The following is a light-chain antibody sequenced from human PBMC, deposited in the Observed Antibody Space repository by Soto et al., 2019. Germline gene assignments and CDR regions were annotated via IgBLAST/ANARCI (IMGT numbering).Light chain of an antibody. CDR2: AAS. J-gene: IGKJ4*01. CDR3: QQYYSYPL. CDR1: QGISSY. V-gene: IGKV1-8*01. Sequence: IRMTQSPSYFFQSTGARVTITCRASQGISSYLAWYQQKPGKAPKLLIYAASTLQSGVPSRFSGSGSGTDFTLTISCLQSEDFATYYCQQYYSYPLFGGGTKVDIK.